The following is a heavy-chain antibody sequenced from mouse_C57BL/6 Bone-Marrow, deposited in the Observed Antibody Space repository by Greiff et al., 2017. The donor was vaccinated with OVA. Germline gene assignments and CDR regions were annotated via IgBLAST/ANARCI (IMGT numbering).Heavy chain of an antibody. CDR2: INPGSGGT. J-gene: IGHJ3*01. V-gene: IGHV1-54*01. CDR3: ASTSYYEYRDL. CDR1: GYAFTNYL. Sequence: QVQLQQSGAELVRPGTSVKMSCKASGYAFTNYLIEWVKQRPGQGLEWIGVINPGSGGTNYNEKFKGKATLTADKSSSTAYMQLRSLTSEDSAVYFCASTSYYEYRDLWGQGTLVTVSA. D-gene: IGHD2-12*01.